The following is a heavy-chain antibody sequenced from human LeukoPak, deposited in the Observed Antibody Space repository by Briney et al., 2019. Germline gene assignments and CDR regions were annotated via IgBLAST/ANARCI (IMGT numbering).Heavy chain of an antibody. V-gene: IGHV4-34*01. J-gene: IGHJ4*02. CDR3: ARQTGSGLFSLP. Sequence: SETLSLTCAVYGGSFSGYYWTWIRQPPGKGLEWIGEMNHSGSANYNPSLKSRVTISVDTSKNQFSLKLSSVTAADTAVYYCARQTGSGLFSLPGGQGTLVTVSS. CDR2: MNHSGSA. CDR1: GGSFSGYY. D-gene: IGHD3-10*01.